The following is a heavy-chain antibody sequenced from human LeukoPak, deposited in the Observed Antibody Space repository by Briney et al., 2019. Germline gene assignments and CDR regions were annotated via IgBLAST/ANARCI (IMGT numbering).Heavy chain of an antibody. D-gene: IGHD1-26*01. CDR1: GGTFSSYA. J-gene: IGHJ6*02. CDR3: ARHRDPLWDRVLLGYYGMDV. V-gene: IGHV1-69*04. CDR2: IIPILGIA. Sequence: SVKVSCKASGGTFSSYAISWVRQAPGQGLEWMGRIIPILGIANYAQKFQGRVTITADKSTSTAYMELSSLKASDTAMYYCARHRDPLWDRVLLGYYGMDVWGQGTTVTVSS.